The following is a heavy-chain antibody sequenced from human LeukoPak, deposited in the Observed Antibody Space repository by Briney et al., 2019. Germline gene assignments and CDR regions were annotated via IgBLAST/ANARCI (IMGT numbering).Heavy chain of an antibody. J-gene: IGHJ3*02. CDR1: GYTFTGYY. CDR2: INPNSGGT. Sequence: ASVKVSCKASGYTFTGYYMHWVRQAPGQGLEWKGWINPNSGGTKYAQKFQGRVTMTRDTSISTAYMELSGLRSDDTAVYYCAREVTTVTTNDAFDIWGQGTMVAVSS. CDR3: AREVTTVTTNDAFDI. V-gene: IGHV1-2*02. D-gene: IGHD4-17*01.